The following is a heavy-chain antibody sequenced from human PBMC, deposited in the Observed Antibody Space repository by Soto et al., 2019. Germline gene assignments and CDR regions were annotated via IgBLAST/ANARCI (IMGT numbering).Heavy chain of an antibody. Sequence: LSLTCAIHGWSLSGSTWNWIRQFPGKGLEWIGEINHRRTINYNPSLTSRVTISVDTSRNQFSLKLTSVTAADTAVYYCAAGGGFIEGRMVSFDPWGQGTRVTVSS. CDR1: GWSLSGST. V-gene: IGHV4-34*01. CDR3: AAGGGFIEGRMVSFDP. J-gene: IGHJ5*02. D-gene: IGHD1-26*01. CDR2: INHRRTI.